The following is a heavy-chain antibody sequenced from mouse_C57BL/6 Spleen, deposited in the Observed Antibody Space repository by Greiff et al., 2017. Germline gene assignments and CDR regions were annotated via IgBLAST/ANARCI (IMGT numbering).Heavy chain of an antibody. CDR1: GYTFTDYN. V-gene: IGHV1-18*01. CDR3: ARQLRPSHYFDY. CDR2: INPNNGGT. D-gene: IGHD3-2*02. Sequence: DVQLQESGPELVKPGASVKIPCKASGYTFTDYNMDWVKQSHGKSLEWIGDINPNNGGTIYNQKFKGKATLTVDKSSSTAYMELRSLTSEDTAVYYCARQLRPSHYFDYWGQGTTLTVSS. J-gene: IGHJ2*01.